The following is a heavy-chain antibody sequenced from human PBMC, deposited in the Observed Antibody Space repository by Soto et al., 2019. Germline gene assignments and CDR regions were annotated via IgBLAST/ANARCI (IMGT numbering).Heavy chain of an antibody. Sequence: ASVKVSCKASGYTFTSYYIHWVRQAPGQGLEWVGIVNPSVGTTNYAQNFRGRVTMTRDTSTSTVYMELSSLTSEDTAVYYCASGIAAAGDHFDYWGQGTLVTVSS. CDR2: VNPSVGTT. D-gene: IGHD6-13*01. V-gene: IGHV1-46*03. CDR1: GYTFTSYY. J-gene: IGHJ4*02. CDR3: ASGIAAAGDHFDY.